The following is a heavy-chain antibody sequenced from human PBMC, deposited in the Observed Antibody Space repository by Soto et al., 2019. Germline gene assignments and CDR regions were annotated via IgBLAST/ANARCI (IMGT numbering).Heavy chain of an antibody. Sequence: GSGHTLVNPTQTLTVTCSFSGFSLSTSGVGVGWIRQPPGKALEWLALIYWDDDKRYSPSLKSRLTITKDTSKNQVVLTMTNMDPVDTATYYCAHRQTLSGSLGFYFDYWGQGTLVTVSS. CDR1: GFSLSTSGVG. V-gene: IGHV2-5*02. CDR2: IYWDDDK. CDR3: AHRQTLSGSLGFYFDY. D-gene: IGHD2-15*01. J-gene: IGHJ4*02.